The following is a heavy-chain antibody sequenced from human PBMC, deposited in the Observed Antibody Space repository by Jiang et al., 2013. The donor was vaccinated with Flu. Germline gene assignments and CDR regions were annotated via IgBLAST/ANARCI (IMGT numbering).Heavy chain of an antibody. CDR2: IIPILGIA. D-gene: IGHD2-2*01. CDR3: APQPYGYYFDY. Sequence: SGAEVKKPGSSVKVSCKASGGTFSSYAISWVRQAPGQGLEWMGRIIPILGIANYAQKFQGRVTITADKSTSTAYMELSSLRSEDTAVYYCAPQPYGYYFDYWGQGTLVTVSS. J-gene: IGHJ4*02. CDR1: GGTFSSYA. V-gene: IGHV1-69*04.